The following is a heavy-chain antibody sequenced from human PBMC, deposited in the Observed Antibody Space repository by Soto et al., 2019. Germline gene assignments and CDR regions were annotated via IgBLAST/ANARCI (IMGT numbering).Heavy chain of an antibody. D-gene: IGHD2-15*01. V-gene: IGHV4-4*07. CDR2: ISASGNT. J-gene: IGHJ5*01. Sequence: SETLSLTCTVSGASIRSYFWNWIRQPAGKGLEWIGRISASGNTNSSPSLKSRVTMSLDTSKKHLSLKLSSVTAADTAVYYCVGETLLNNWFDYWGQGTLVTVSS. CDR1: GASIRSYF. CDR3: VGETLLNNWFDY.